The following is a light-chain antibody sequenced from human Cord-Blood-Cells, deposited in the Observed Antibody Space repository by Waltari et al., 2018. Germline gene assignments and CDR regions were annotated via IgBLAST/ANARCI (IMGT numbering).Light chain of an antibody. CDR1: SSDVGSYNL. CDR2: EGS. Sequence: QSALNQPASVSGSPGQSITIPCTGTSSDVGSYNLVSWYQQHPGKAPKLMIYEGSKRPSGVSNRFSGSKSGNTASLTISGLQAEDEADYYCCSYAGSSTVVFGGGTKLTVL. CDR3: CSYAGSSTVV. J-gene: IGLJ2*01. V-gene: IGLV2-23*01.